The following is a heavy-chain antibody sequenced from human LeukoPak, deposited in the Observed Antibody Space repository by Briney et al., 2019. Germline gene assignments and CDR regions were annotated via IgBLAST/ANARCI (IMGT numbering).Heavy chain of an antibody. Sequence: SVKVSCKASGGTFSSYAISWVRQAPGQGLEWTGGIIPIFGTANYAQKFQGRVTITTDESTSTAYMELSSLRSEDTAVYYCARGLPYYFDYWGQGTLVTVSS. CDR1: GGTFSSYA. J-gene: IGHJ4*02. CDR3: ARGLPYYFDY. D-gene: IGHD5-12*01. V-gene: IGHV1-69*05. CDR2: IIPIFGTA.